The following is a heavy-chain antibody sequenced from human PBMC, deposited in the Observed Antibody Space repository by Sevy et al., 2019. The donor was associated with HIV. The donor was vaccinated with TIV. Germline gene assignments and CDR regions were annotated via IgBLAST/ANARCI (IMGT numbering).Heavy chain of an antibody. CDR2: ISGSGGST. D-gene: IGHD3-3*01. J-gene: IGHJ3*02. CDR3: AKAPEHLRRKNAFDI. CDR1: GFTFSSYA. Sequence: GGSLRLSCAASGFTFSSYAMSWGRQAPGKGLEWVSAISGSGGSTYYAHSVKGRFTISRDNSKNTLYLQMNSLRAEDTAVYYCAKAPEHLRRKNAFDIWGQGTMVTVSS. V-gene: IGHV3-23*01.